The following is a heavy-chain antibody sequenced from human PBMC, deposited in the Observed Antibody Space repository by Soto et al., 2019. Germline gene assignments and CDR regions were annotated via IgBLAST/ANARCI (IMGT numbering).Heavy chain of an antibody. CDR3: ARDPPYSSGWYAGFDP. CDR2: ISAYNGNT. Sequence: GASVKVSSKASGYTITSNGISWVRQAPGQGLERMGWISAYNGNTNYAQKLQGRVTMTTDTSTSTAYMELRSLRSDDTAVYYCARDPPYSSGWYAGFDPWGQGTLVTVSS. CDR1: GYTITSNG. V-gene: IGHV1-18*01. J-gene: IGHJ5*02. D-gene: IGHD6-19*01.